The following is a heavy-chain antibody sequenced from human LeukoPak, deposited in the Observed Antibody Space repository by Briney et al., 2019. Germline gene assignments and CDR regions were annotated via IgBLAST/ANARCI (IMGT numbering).Heavy chain of an antibody. J-gene: IGHJ4*02. CDR2: IYPGDSDT. V-gene: IGHV5-51*01. CDR3: ARHYSGSERRFDY. CDR1: GYSFTNYW. Sequence: GESLKVSCKGFGYSFTNYWIGWVRQMPGKGLEWRGIIYPGDSDTRYSPSFQGQVTISADKSIRTAYLQWSSLKASDTAMYYCARHYSGSERRFDYWGQGTLVTVSS. D-gene: IGHD1-26*01.